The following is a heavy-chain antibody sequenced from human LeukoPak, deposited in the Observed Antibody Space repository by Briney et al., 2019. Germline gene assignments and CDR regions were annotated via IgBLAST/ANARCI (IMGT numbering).Heavy chain of an antibody. D-gene: IGHD7-27*01. CDR3: ARGLNWGSSYFDY. Sequence: SQTLSLTCAVSGGSISSGGYSWSWVRQPPGKGLEWIGEIYHSGSTNYNPSLKSRVTISVDKSKNQFSLKLSSVTAADTAVYYCARGLNWGSSYFDYWGQGTLVTVSS. CDR1: GGSISSGGYS. V-gene: IGHV4-30-2*01. CDR2: IYHSGST. J-gene: IGHJ4*02.